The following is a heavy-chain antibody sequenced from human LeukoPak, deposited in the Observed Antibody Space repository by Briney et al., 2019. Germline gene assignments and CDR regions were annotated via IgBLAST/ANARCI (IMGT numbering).Heavy chain of an antibody. CDR3: AKDNYGGIFAS. D-gene: IGHD4-17*01. CDR2: ISDTVRDT. V-gene: IGHV3-23*01. J-gene: IGHJ4*02. CDR1: GFTFSAYG. Sequence: GESLRLSCAASGFTFSAYGMSWVRQAPGQGLEWVSHISDTVRDTWYANSVKGRFIISRDNSRDTVYLQMSSLRPEDTALYFCAKDNYGGIFASWGQGTLVTVSS.